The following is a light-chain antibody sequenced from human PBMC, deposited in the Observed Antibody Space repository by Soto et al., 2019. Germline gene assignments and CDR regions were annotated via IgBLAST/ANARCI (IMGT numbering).Light chain of an antibody. Sequence: QSVLTQPASVSGSPGQSITISCTGTSSDVGGYNYVSWYQQHPGKAPKLMIYDVSNRPSGVSNRFSGSKSGNTASLTISGLQAEDEADYYCSSYTSSSTVVFGVGTKVNVL. J-gene: IGLJ2*01. CDR1: SSDVGGYNY. CDR3: SSYTSSSTVV. V-gene: IGLV2-14*01. CDR2: DVS.